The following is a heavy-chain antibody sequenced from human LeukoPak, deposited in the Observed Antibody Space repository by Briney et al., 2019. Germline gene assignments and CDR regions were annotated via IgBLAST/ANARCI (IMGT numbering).Heavy chain of an antibody. D-gene: IGHD2-2*02. CDR1: GYTFTSYD. CDR2: INTNTGNP. Sequence: GASVKVSCKASGYTFTSYDINWMRQAPGQGLEWMGWINTNTGNPTYAQGFTGRFVFSLDTSVSTAYLQISSLKAEDTAVYYCASGGYTAACDYWGQGTLVTVSS. J-gene: IGHJ4*02. V-gene: IGHV7-4-1*02. CDR3: ASGGYTAACDY.